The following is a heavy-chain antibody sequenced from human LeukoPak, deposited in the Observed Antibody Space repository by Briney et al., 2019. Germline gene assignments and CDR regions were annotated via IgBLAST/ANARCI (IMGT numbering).Heavy chain of an antibody. CDR3: ASDCTNGVCYTVRYYYYYMDV. D-gene: IGHD2-8*01. V-gene: IGHV3-30*01. CDR1: GFTFSSYA. J-gene: IGHJ6*03. CDR2: ISYDGSNK. Sequence: GRSLRLSCAASGFTFSSYAMHWVRQAPGKGLEWVAVISYDGSNKYYADSVKGRFTISRDNSKNTLYLQMNSLRAEDTAVYYCASDCTNGVCYTVRYYYYYMDVWGKGTTVTVSS.